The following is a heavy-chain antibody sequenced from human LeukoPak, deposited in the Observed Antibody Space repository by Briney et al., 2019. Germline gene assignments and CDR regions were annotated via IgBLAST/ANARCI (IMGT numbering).Heavy chain of an antibody. V-gene: IGHV1-2*02. D-gene: IGHD6-19*01. J-gene: IGHJ3*02. CDR1: VYTFTDHY. CDR2: VNPYNGGT. CDR3: AKVGAVAGKKSAFDI. Sequence: GASVKVSRKSSVYTFTDHYIHWVRQAPGQGLGWMGWVNPYNGGTNYSQNFRGRGTMTSDTSIKTAYMQLSSLRSDDTAVFYCAKVGAVAGKKSAFDIWGEGTMVTVSS.